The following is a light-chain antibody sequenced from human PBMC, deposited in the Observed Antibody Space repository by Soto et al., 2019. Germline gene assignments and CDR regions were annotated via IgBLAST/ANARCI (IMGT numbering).Light chain of an antibody. J-gene: IGKJ1*01. CDR2: GAS. CDR1: QSVSNN. CDR3: QQYNNWPRT. V-gene: IGKV3-15*01. Sequence: ERVMTQSPATLSVSPGERSSLSCSSSQSVSNNLAWYQQKPGQAPRLLIHGASTRATGIPARFSGSGSGTEFTLTISSLQSEDFAVYYCQQYNNWPRTFGHGTKV.